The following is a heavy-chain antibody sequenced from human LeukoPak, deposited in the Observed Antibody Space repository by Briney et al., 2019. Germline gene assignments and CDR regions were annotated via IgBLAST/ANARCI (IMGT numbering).Heavy chain of an antibody. D-gene: IGHD3-3*01. CDR3: ARTGSLFGDYYYYMDV. Sequence: GRSLRLSCAASGFTFSSYGMHWVRQAPGKGLEWVAFIRYDGSNKYYADSVKGRFTISRDNSKNTLYLQMNSLRAEDTAVYYCARTGSLFGDYYYYMDVWGKGTTVTVSS. V-gene: IGHV3-30*02. CDR2: IRYDGSNK. J-gene: IGHJ6*03. CDR1: GFTFSSYG.